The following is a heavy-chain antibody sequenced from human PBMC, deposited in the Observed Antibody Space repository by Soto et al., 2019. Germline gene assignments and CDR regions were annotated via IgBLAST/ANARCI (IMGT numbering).Heavy chain of an antibody. V-gene: IGHV4-30-2*01. CDR1: GGSIISGGYS. CDR3: ARLNGDPDY. D-gene: IGHD7-27*01. J-gene: IGHJ4*02. CDR2: ISHTGGT. Sequence: QLQLQESGSRLVKPSQTLSLTCAVSGGSIISGGYSWTWIRQPPGKGLEWIGYISHTGGTYYKTSLKSRVAISVDRSKHQFSLKLNSVTAADTAVYYCARLNGDPDYWGQGILVTVSS.